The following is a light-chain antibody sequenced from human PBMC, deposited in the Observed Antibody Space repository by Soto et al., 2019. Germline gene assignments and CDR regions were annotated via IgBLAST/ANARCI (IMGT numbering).Light chain of an antibody. CDR3: AAWDDSLNAWV. CDR1: SSNIGSNP. CDR2: SDN. Sequence: QAVVTQPPSASGTPRQRVTTSCSGSSSNIGSNPVNWYQQLPGAAPKLLIYSDNQRPSGVPDRFSGSKSGTSASLAISGLQSEDEADYYCAAWDDSLNAWVFGGGTKLTVL. J-gene: IGLJ3*02. V-gene: IGLV1-44*01.